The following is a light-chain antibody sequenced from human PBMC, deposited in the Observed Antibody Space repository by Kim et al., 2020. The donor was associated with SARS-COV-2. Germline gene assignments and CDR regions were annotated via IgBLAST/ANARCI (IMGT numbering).Light chain of an antibody. Sequence: SYELTQPPSVSVSPGQTASITCSGDKLGDKYACWYQQKPGQSPVLVIYQDSKRPSGIPERFSGSNSGNTASLTITGAQAEDEADYYCNSRDSSGNHRVFGGGTQLTVL. CDR1: KLGDKY. V-gene: IGLV3-1*01. J-gene: IGLJ3*02. CDR2: QDS. CDR3: NSRDSSGNHRV.